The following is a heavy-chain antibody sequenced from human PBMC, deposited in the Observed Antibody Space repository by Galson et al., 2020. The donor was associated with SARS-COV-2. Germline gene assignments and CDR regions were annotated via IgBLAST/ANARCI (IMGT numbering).Heavy chain of an antibody. CDR3: ARDPMRLQQLEDNWFDP. CDR1: GGTFSSYA. J-gene: IGHJ5*02. V-gene: IGHV1-69*10. Sequence: SVKVSCKASGGTFSSYAISWVRQAPGQGLEWMGGIIPILGIANYAQKFQGRVTITADKSTSTAYMELSSLRSEDTAVYYCARDPMRLQQLEDNWFDPWGQGTLVTVSS. CDR2: IIPILGIA. D-gene: IGHD6-13*01.